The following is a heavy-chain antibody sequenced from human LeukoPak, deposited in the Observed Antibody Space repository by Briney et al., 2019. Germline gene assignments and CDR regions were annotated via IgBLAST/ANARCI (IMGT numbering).Heavy chain of an antibody. J-gene: IGHJ3*02. D-gene: IGHD5-24*01. V-gene: IGHV4-61*05. CDR3: ARAADGYNRGGDAFDI. CDR1: GGSITNTSYY. Sequence: SETLSLTCIVSGGSITNTSYYWSWIRQPPGKGLEWIGYIYYSGSTNYNPSLKSRVAISVDTSKNQFSLKLSSVTAADTAVYYCARAADGYNRGGDAFDIWGQGTMVTVSS. CDR2: IYYSGST.